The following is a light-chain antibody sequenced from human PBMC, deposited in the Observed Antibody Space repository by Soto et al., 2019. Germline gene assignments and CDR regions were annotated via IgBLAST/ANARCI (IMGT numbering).Light chain of an antibody. CDR3: LQDYSYPRT. J-gene: IGKJ1*01. CDR2: GSS. CDR1: QGIRTE. V-gene: IGKV1-6*01. Sequence: AIQMTQSPSSLSASVGDRVTITCRASQGIRTELGWYQQRPGKAPKLLIYGSSPFQDGVPSIVSGCGSVTDCPLSISSLQPEDVATYYCLQDYSYPRTFGQGTKVEIK.